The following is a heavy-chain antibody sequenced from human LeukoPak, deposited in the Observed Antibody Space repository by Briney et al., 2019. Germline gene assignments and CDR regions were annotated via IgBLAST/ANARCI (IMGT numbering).Heavy chain of an antibody. CDR2: ISAYNGNT. D-gene: IGHD3-3*01. J-gene: IGHJ4*02. V-gene: IGHV1-18*01. Sequence: ASVKVSCKASGYTFTSYGISWVRQAPGQGLEWMGWISAYNGNTNYAQKLQGRVTMTTDTSTSTGYMEMRWGSRTDDDFWSSFSNIDYWGQGTLVTVSS. CDR1: GYTFTSYG. CDR3: FSNIDY.